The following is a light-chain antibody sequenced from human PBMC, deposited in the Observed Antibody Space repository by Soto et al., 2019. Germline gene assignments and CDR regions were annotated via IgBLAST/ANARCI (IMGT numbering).Light chain of an antibody. CDR2: DVS. V-gene: IGLV2-11*01. J-gene: IGLJ1*01. CDR1: SSDVGVYNY. Sequence: QSVLTQPRSVSGSPGQSVTISCTGTSSDVGVYNYVSWYQQYPGKAPKIMIYDVSKRPSGVPDRFSGSKSDNTASLTISGLQAEDEADYYCCSYAGSYTFVFGIGTKVPVL. CDR3: CSYAGSYTFV.